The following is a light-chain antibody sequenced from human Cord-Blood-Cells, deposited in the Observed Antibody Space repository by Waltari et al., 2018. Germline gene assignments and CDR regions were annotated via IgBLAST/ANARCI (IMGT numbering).Light chain of an antibody. CDR3: YSAADNNLRV. CDR2: KDS. V-gene: IGLV3-27*01. J-gene: IGLJ2*01. Sequence: SYELTQPSSVSVSPGQTARITCSGDVLAKKYARWFQQKPGQAPVLVIYKDSERPSGIPERFSVSSSGTTVTLTISGAQVEDEADYYCYSAADNNLRVFGGGTKLTVL. CDR1: VLAKKY.